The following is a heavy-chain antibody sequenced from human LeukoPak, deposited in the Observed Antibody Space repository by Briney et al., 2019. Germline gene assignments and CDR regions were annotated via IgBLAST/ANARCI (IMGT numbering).Heavy chain of an antibody. CDR2: ISSSGSTI. V-gene: IGHV3-48*03. CDR1: GFTFSSYE. Sequence: GGSLRLSCAASGFTFSSYEMNWVRQAPGKGLEWVSYISSSGSTIYYADSVKGRFTISRDNAKNSLYLQMNSLRAEDTAVYYCARDRGGGYRNAFDIWGQGTMVTVSS. CDR3: ARDRGGGYRNAFDI. D-gene: IGHD5-18*01. J-gene: IGHJ3*02.